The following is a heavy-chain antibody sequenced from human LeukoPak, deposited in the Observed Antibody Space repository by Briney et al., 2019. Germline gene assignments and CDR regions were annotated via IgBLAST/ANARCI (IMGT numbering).Heavy chain of an antibody. Sequence: GGSLRLSCAASGFTLSSYAISWVRQAPGKVVEWVSAISGSGGSTSYAYSVKGRFTIPRDNSKNTLYLKMKSLRDEDTVVYYCAKAFFEVRLYGDYGAVDWFDPWGQGTLVTVSS. CDR2: ISGSGGST. J-gene: IGHJ5*02. CDR1: GFTLSSYA. D-gene: IGHD4-17*01. CDR3: AKAFFEVRLYGDYGAVDWFDP. V-gene: IGHV3-23*01.